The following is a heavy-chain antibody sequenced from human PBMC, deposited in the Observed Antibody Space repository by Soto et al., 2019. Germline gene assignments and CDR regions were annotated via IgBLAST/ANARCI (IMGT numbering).Heavy chain of an antibody. CDR3: ARADTAMVPSGY. CDR2: IIPIFGTA. J-gene: IGHJ4*02. CDR1: GGTFSSYA. V-gene: IGHV1-69*13. D-gene: IGHD5-18*01. Sequence: SVKVSCKASGGTFSSYAISWVRQAPGQGLEWMGGIIPIFGTANYAQKFQGRVTITADESTSTAYMELSSLRSEDTAVYYCARADTAMVPSGYWGQGTLVTVSS.